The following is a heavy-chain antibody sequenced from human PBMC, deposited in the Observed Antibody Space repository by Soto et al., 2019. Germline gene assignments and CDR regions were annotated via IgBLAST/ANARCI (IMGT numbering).Heavy chain of an antibody. D-gene: IGHD4-17*01. CDR3: ARQETLHGDYDH. CDR1: GGSISSNY. Sequence: SETLSLTCPVSGGSISSNYWSWIRQPPGKGLEWIGYIYYSGSTNYNPSPKSRVTISVDTSKNQFSLKLSSVTAADTAEYYCARQETLHGDYDHWGQGILVTVSS. V-gene: IGHV4-59*01. CDR2: IYYSGST. J-gene: IGHJ4*02.